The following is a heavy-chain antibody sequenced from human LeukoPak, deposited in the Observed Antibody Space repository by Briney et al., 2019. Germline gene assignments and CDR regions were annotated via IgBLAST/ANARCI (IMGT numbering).Heavy chain of an antibody. V-gene: IGHV1-3*01. CDR1: GYTFTSYA. CDR2: INAGNGNT. D-gene: IGHD3-3*01. CDR3: ARVAYYDFWSGYYLGLHAVWNDHGFDP. Sequence: GASVKVSCKASGYTFTSYAMHWVRQAPGQRLEWMGWINAGNGNTKYSQKLQGRVTITRDTSASTAYMELSSLRSEDTAVYYCARVAYYDFWSGYYLGLHAVWNDHGFDPWGQGTLVTVSS. J-gene: IGHJ5*02.